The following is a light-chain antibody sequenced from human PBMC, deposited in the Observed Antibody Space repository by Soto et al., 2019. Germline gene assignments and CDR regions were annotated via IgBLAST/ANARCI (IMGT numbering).Light chain of an antibody. J-gene: IGKJ3*01. Sequence: AIRMTQSPSSFSAATGDRVTITCRASQGISSYLAWYQQKPGKAPKLLIYAASTLQSGVPSRFSGSGSGTDFTLTIICLQSEDFTTYYCHQYYSYPFTFGPRTKVDIK. CDR2: AAS. CDR1: QGISSY. V-gene: IGKV1-8*01. CDR3: HQYYSYPFT.